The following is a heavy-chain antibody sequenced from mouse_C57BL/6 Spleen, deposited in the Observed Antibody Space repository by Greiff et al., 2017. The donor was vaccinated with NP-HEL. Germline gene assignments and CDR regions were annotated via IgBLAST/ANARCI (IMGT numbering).Heavy chain of an antibody. J-gene: IGHJ4*01. CDR2: INPSNGGT. CDR1: GYTFTSYW. V-gene: IGHV1-53*01. CDR3: ARYYYDYPYYYAMDY. D-gene: IGHD2-4*01. Sequence: VQLQQSGTELVKPGASVKLSCKASGYTFTSYWMHWVKQRPGQGLEWIGNINPSNGGTNYNEKFKSKATLTVDKSSSTAYMQLSSLTSEDSAVYYCARYYYDYPYYYAMDYWGQGTSVTVSS.